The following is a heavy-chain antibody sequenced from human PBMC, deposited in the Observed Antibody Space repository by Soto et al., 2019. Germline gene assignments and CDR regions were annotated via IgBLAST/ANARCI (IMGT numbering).Heavy chain of an antibody. D-gene: IGHD3-3*01. Sequence: GGSLRLSCTASGFTFSSYAMHWVRQAPGKGLEWVAVISYDGSNKYYAESVKGRFTISRDNSKNTLYLQMNSLRAEDTAVYYCARDKRDLRFLEWSYYFAYWGQGTLVTVSS. V-gene: IGHV3-30-3*01. CDR3: ARDKRDLRFLEWSYYFAY. CDR1: GFTFSSYA. J-gene: IGHJ4*02. CDR2: ISYDGSNK.